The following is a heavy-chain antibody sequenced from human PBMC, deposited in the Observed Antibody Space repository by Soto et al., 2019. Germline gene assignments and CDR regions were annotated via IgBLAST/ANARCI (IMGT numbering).Heavy chain of an antibody. V-gene: IGHV1-18*01. CDR1: GYTFSTYG. Sequence: QVQLVQSGAEVKKPGASVKVSCKTSGYTFSTYGISWVRQAPGQGLEWMGWTNTHNGDTKYAQRFQGRVTMTTDTSTSTVYMELRSLTSDDTALYYCARADSSSWYVFSYWGQGTLVTISS. CDR3: ARADSSSWYVFSY. J-gene: IGHJ4*02. D-gene: IGHD6-13*01. CDR2: TNTHNGDT.